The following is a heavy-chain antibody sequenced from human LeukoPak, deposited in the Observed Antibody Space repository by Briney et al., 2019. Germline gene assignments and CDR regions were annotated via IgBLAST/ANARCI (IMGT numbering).Heavy chain of an antibody. CDR1: GFTFSSYW. CDR2: INSDGSST. J-gene: IGHJ5*02. V-gene: IGHV3-74*01. CDR3: ARAQKSKPRITMVRGVPNLDP. Sequence: PGGSLRLSCAASGFTFSSYWMHWVRQAPGKGLVWVSRINSDGSSTSYADSVKGRFTISRDNAKNTLYLQMNSLRAEDTAVYYCARAQKSKPRITMVRGVPNLDPWGQGTLVTVSS. D-gene: IGHD3-10*01.